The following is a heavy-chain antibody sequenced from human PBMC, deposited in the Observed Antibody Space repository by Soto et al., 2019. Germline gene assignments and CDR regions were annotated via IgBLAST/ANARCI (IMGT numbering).Heavy chain of an antibody. Sequence: EVQLVESGGGSVQPGRSLRLSCEASGFSFDGYGMHWVRQGPGKGLEWVSGISWDSGDIYYVDSVKGRFTISRDNAKKSLYLQMNSLRTEDTALYYCARDNDLDRDGPFDYWGQGILVTVSS. CDR2: ISWDSGDI. CDR3: ARDNDLDRDGPFDY. CDR1: GFSFDGYG. V-gene: IGHV3-9*01. J-gene: IGHJ4*02. D-gene: IGHD2-2*03.